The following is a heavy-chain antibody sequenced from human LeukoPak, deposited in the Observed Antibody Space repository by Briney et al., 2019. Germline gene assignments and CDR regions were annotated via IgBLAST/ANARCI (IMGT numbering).Heavy chain of an antibody. CDR3: TRSGRGGAFDI. CDR1: GFTFSSYA. Sequence: GGSLRLSCAASGFTFSSYAMSWVRQAPGKGLEWVSRIYSDGSRTTYADSVKGRFTISGDNAKNRLYLQMNSLRADDTAVYYCTRSGRGGAFDIWGQGTMVTVSS. CDR2: IYSDGSRT. D-gene: IGHD1-26*01. J-gene: IGHJ3*02. V-gene: IGHV3-74*03.